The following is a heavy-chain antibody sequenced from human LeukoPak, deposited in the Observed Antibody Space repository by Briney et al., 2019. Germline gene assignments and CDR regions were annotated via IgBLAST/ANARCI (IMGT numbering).Heavy chain of an antibody. Sequence: GASVKVSCKVSGYTLTELSMHWVRQAPGKGLEWMGGFDPEDGETIYAQKFQGSVTMTEDTSTDTAYMELSSLRSEDTAVYYCATAYRIAAAGTVGDYWGQGTLVTVSS. CDR1: GYTLTELS. D-gene: IGHD6-13*01. CDR2: FDPEDGET. V-gene: IGHV1-24*01. J-gene: IGHJ4*02. CDR3: ATAYRIAAAGTVGDY.